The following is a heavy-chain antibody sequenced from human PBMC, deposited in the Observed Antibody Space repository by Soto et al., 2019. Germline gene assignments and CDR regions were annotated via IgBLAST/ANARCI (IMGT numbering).Heavy chain of an antibody. V-gene: IGHV1-18*01. CDR2: INTHNGNT. J-gene: IGHJ6*02. Sequence: ASVKVSCKASGYSFTNYGFSWVRQAPGQGLEWMGWINTHNGNTNYAQNLQGRVIMTADTSTSTAYMELRSLRSDDTAVYYCTREGSAPYYYYGMDAWGQGTTVTVSS. CDR1: GYSFTNYG. D-gene: IGHD3-10*01. CDR3: TREGSAPYYYYGMDA.